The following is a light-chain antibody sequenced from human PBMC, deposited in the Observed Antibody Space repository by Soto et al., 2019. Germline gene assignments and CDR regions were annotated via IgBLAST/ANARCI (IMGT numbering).Light chain of an antibody. CDR3: QQRTRWPMT. Sequence: EIVMTQSPATLSVSPGEAAILSCRASQSVGRNLAWYQQRPGQAPRLLIFGASTRASGVPDRISGDGSGTDYTLTISSLEPEDFAVYYCQQRTRWPMTFGQGTRLEIK. J-gene: IGKJ5*01. CDR1: QSVGRN. V-gene: IGKV3-15*01. CDR2: GAS.